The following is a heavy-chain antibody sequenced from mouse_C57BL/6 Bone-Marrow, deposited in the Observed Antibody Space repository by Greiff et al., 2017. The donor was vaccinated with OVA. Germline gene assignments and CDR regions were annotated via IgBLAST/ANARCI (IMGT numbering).Heavy chain of an antibody. Sequence: QVQLQQPGAELVMPGASVKLSCKASGYTFTSYWMHWVKQRPGQGLEWIGEIDPSDSYTNYNQKFKGKSTLTVDKSSSTAYMQLSSLTSEDSAVYYCTSYDYGSSLWGQGTLVTVSA. J-gene: IGHJ3*01. CDR1: GYTFTSYW. CDR2: IDPSDSYT. CDR3: TSYDYGSSL. V-gene: IGHV1-69*01. D-gene: IGHD1-1*01.